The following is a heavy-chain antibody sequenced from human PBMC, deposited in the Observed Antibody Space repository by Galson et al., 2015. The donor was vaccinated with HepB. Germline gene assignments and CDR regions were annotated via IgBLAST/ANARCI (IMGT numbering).Heavy chain of an antibody. CDR3: ARDASEWSRDY. V-gene: IGHV3-21*01. CDR2: IGYSGTYR. Sequence: SLRLSCAASGFTFTTSGMTWVRQAPGKGLEWVAVIGYSGTYRHYADSVKGRFAISRDNAKNSVYLQMNSLRVEDTAVYHCARDASEWSRDYWGQGTLVAVSS. J-gene: IGHJ4*02. D-gene: IGHD3-3*01. CDR1: GFTFTTSG.